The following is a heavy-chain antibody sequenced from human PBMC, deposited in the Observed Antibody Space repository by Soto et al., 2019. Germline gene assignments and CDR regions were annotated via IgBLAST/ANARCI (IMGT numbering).Heavy chain of an antibody. J-gene: IGHJ5*02. CDR2: ISATGGST. V-gene: IGHV3-23*01. CDR1: GVTFSSYA. Sequence: PGGSLRLSCAASGVTFSSYAMSWVRQAPGKGLEWVSGISATGGSTYYADSVKGRFTISRDNSRNTLYLQMNSLRAEDTALYYCEKGGYCTSISCPRWFDPWGQGTLVTVSS. D-gene: IGHD2-2*01. CDR3: EKGGYCTSISCPRWFDP.